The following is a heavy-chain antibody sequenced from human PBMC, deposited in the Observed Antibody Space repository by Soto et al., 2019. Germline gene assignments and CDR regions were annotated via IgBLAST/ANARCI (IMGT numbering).Heavy chain of an antibody. CDR1: GFTFSSYS. Sequence: EVQLVESGGGLVKPGGSLRLSCAASGFTFSSYSTNWVRQAPGKGLEWVSSISSSSSYIYYADSVKGRLTISRDNAKNSPYLKRNNLRAEDTAVYYCARETGYSYGSFDYWGQGTLVTVSS. D-gene: IGHD5-18*01. CDR2: ISSSSSYI. V-gene: IGHV3-21*01. CDR3: ARETGYSYGSFDY. J-gene: IGHJ4*02.